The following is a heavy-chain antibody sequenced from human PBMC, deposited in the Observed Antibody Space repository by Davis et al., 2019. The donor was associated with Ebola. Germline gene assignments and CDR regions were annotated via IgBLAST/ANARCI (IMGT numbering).Heavy chain of an antibody. V-gene: IGHV4-30-4*02. CDR1: GGSISSGDYY. CDR2: IYYSGST. J-gene: IGHJ6*04. CDR3: ARDYPPPSYYYYYGMDV. Sequence: MPSDTLSLTCTVSGGSISSGDYYWSWIRQPPGKGLEWIGYIYYSGSTYYNPSLKSRVTISVDTSKNQFSLKLSSVTAADTAVYYCARDYPPPSYYYYYGMDVWGKGTTVTASS.